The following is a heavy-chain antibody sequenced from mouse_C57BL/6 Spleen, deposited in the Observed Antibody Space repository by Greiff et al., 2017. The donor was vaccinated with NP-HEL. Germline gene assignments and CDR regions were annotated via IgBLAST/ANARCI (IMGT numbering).Heavy chain of an antibody. Sequence: EVQRVESEGGLVQPGSSMKLSCTASGFTFSDYYMAWVRQVPEKGLEWVANINYDGSSTYYLDSLKSRFIISRDNAKNILYLQMSSLKSEDTATYYCARDRRYDVYWYFDVWGTGTTVTVSS. CDR1: GFTFSDYY. D-gene: IGHD2-12*01. CDR2: INYDGSST. CDR3: ARDRRYDVYWYFDV. V-gene: IGHV5-16*01. J-gene: IGHJ1*03.